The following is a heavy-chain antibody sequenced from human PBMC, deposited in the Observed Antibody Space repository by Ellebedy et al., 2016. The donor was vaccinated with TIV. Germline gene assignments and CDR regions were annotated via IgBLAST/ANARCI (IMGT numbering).Heavy chain of an antibody. CDR2: ISGSGGTT. V-gene: IGHV3-23*01. CDR1: GFMFNTYA. D-gene: IGHD6-19*01. Sequence: PGGSLRLSCAASGFMFNTYAMSWVRQAPGRGLEWVSTISGSGGTTYYVDSMKSRFTISRDNSKNTLYLQMNSLRAEDTAVYYCANYKNTGGSVWRSDAFDVWGQGTMVTVSS. J-gene: IGHJ3*01. CDR3: ANYKNTGGSVWRSDAFDV.